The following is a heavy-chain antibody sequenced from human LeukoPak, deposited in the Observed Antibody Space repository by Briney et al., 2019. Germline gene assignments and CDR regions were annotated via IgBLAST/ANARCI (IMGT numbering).Heavy chain of an antibody. J-gene: IGHJ4*02. CDR2: ISSSSSYI. CDR1: GFTFSSYS. V-gene: IGHV3-21*04. D-gene: IGHD2-8*01. Sequence: KPGGSLRLSCAASGFTFSSYSMNWVRQAPGKGLEWVSSISSSSSYIYYADSVKGRFTISRDNSKNTLYLQMNSLRAEDTAVYYCARASGYCTNGVCHLDYWGQGTLVTVSS. CDR3: ARASGYCTNGVCHLDY.